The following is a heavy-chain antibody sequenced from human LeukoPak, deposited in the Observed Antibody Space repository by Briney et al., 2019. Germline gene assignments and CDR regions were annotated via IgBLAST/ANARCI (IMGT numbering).Heavy chain of an antibody. D-gene: IGHD1-26*01. Sequence: VASVKVSCKASGGTFSSYAISWVRQAPGQGLEWMGGIIPILGIANYAQKFQGRVTITADKSTSTAYMELSSLRSEDTAVYYCARDPYSGSYNDATWYYGMDVWGQGTTVTVSS. CDR3: ARDPYSGSYNDATWYYGMDV. V-gene: IGHV1-69*04. CDR2: IIPILGIA. J-gene: IGHJ6*02. CDR1: GGTFSSYA.